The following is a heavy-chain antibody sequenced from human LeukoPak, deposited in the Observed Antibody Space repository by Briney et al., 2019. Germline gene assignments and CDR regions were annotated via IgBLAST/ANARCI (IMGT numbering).Heavy chain of an antibody. CDR3: ARFNGSGYYYYYYYMDV. D-gene: IGHD3-10*01. J-gene: IGHJ6*03. CDR2: INPNSGGT. CDR1: GYTFTGYY. V-gene: IGHV1-2*02. Sequence: GSSVKVSCKASGYTFTGYYMHWVRQAPGQGLEWMGWINPNSGGTNYAQKFQGRVTMTRDTSISTAYMELSRLRSDDTAVYYCARFNGSGYYYYYYYMDVWGKGTTVTVSS.